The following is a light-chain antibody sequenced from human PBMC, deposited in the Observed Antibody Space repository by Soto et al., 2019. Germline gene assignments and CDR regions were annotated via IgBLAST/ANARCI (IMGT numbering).Light chain of an antibody. CDR2: GAS. CDR1: QSVRSN. V-gene: IGKV3-15*01. J-gene: IGKJ2*01. Sequence: EIVMTQSPATLSVSPGERATLSCRASQSVRSNLAWYQQKPGQAPSLLIYGASTRATGVPARFSGSGSGTEFTLSISSRQSEESAVYSCQQFTKWPYTFGQGPNVEIK. CDR3: QQFTKWPYT.